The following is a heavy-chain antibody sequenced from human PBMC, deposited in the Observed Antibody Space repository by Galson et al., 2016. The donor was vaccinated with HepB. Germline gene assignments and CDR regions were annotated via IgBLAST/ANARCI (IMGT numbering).Heavy chain of an antibody. J-gene: IGHJ4*02. CDR3: TRGHYEAY. D-gene: IGHD3-22*01. V-gene: IGHV3-49*04. Sequence: SLRLSCATSGFTFGDSIMNWVRLRPGQGLEWLASIARTDYGGTTDYAASVKGRFRISRDDSKSIAYLQMNSLKTEDTAVYYCTRGHYEAYWGQGTPVTVSS. CDR2: IARTDYGGTT. CDR1: GFTFGDSI.